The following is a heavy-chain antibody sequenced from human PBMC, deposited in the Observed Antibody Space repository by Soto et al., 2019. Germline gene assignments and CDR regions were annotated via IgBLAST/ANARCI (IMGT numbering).Heavy chain of an antibody. V-gene: IGHV4-34*01. D-gene: IGHD2-2*01. CDR2: INHSGST. Sequence: SETLSLTCAVYGGSFSGYYWSWIRQPPGKGLEWIGEINHSGSTNYNPSLKSRVTISVDTSKNQFSLKLSSVTAADTAVYYCARGTRYCSSTSCYPRFDYWGQGTLVTVSS. CDR3: ARGTRYCSSTSCYPRFDY. J-gene: IGHJ4*02. CDR1: GGSFSGYY.